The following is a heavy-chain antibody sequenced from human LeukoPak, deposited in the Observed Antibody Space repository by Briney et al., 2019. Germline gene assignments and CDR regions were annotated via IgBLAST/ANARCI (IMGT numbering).Heavy chain of an antibody. D-gene: IGHD3-10*01. V-gene: IGHV1-2*02. J-gene: IGHJ4*02. CDR2: IHPNSGGT. CDR3: ARDRKYYGSGSYSPAYDFDY. CDR1: GYTFTGYY. Sequence: ASVKVSCKASGYTFTGYYMHWVRQAPGQGLEWMGWIHPNSGGTNYAQKFKGRVTMTRDTSTSTVYMELSSLRSEDTAVYYCARDRKYYGSGSYSPAYDFDYWGQGTLVTVSS.